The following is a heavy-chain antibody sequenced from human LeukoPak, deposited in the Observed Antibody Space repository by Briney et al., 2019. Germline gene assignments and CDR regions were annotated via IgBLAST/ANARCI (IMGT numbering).Heavy chain of an antibody. CDR1: GGSFSGYH. D-gene: IGHD2-2*01. CDR3: ARGGRGVPAARRFKPGNWFDP. Sequence: PSENLSLTCAVYGGSFSGYHWSWIRQPPGKGLEWIGEINDGGGTNYNLSLKSRVTISADTSRNQFSLRLSSVTAADTAVYYCARGGRGVPAARRFKPGNWFDPWGEGILVTVSS. J-gene: IGHJ5*02. V-gene: IGHV4-34*01. CDR2: INDGGGT.